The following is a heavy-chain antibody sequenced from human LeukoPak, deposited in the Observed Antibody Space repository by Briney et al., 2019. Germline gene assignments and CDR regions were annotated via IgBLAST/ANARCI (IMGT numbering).Heavy chain of an antibody. CDR3: ARGGPYYFDSDEY. CDR2: ISSRSTSI. Sequence: GGSLRLSCAASGFTFSSYSMNWVRQAPGKGLEWVSYISSRSTSIYYADSVKGRFTISRDNAKNSLYLQMNSLRAEDTAVYYCARGGPYYFDSDEYWGQGTLVTVSS. CDR1: GFTFSSYS. J-gene: IGHJ4*02. V-gene: IGHV3-48*04. D-gene: IGHD3-22*01.